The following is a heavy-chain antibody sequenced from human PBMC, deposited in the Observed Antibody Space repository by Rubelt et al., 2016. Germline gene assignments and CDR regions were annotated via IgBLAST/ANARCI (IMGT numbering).Heavy chain of an antibody. CDR1: GFSLSTSGMC. D-gene: IGHD4-17*01. CDR3: VHDYGDYVFDY. J-gene: IGHJ4*02. CDR2: IDWDDVK. V-gene: IGHV2-70*15. Sequence: QVTLRESGPALVKPTQTLTLTCTFSGFSLSTSGMCVSWIRQPPGKALEWLARIDWDDVKYYSTSLKTRLTISKDTSKNQVVLTMTNMEPVETATYYCVHDYGDYVFDYWGQGTLVTVSS.